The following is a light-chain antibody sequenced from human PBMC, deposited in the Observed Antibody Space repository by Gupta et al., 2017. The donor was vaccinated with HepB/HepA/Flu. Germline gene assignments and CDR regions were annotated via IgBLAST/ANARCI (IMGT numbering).Light chain of an antibody. CDR1: RSNIGSNY. CDR2: RNN. CDR3: AAWDDSLSGWV. V-gene: IGLV1-47*01. Sequence: QSVLTQSPSASGPPGQTVTISCSGSRSNIGSNYVNWYRQFPGTAPKLLIYRNNQRPSGVPERFSGSKSGTSASLAISGLQSEDEADYYCAAWDDSLSGWVIGGGTKLTVL. J-gene: IGLJ2*01.